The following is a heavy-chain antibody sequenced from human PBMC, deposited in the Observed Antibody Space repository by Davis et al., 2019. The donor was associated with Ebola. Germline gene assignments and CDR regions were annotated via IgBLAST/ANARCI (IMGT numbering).Heavy chain of an antibody. CDR3: ARWSHYYGSGSYYSFDY. CDR2: INPSGGST. CDR1: GYTFTSYY. V-gene: IGHV1-46*01. Sequence: ASVKVSCKASGYTFTSYYMHWVRQAPGQGLEWMGIINPSGGSTSYAQKFQGWVTMTRDTSISTAYMELSRLRSDDTAVYYCARWSHYYGSGSYYSFDYWGQGTLVTVSS. J-gene: IGHJ4*02. D-gene: IGHD3-10*01.